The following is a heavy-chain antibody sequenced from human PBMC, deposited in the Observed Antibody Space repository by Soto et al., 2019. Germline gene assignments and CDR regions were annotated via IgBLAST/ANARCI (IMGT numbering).Heavy chain of an antibody. CDR1: GYTFTSYG. V-gene: IGHV1-18*01. CDR2: ISAYNGNT. Sequence: KASCKASGYTFTSYGTSWVRQAPGQGLEWMGWISAYNGNTNYAQKLQGRVTMTTDTSTSTAYMELRSLRSDDTAVYYCARWFTVTPHPHDYWGQGTLVTVSS. CDR3: ARWFTVTPHPHDY. J-gene: IGHJ4*02. D-gene: IGHD4-17*01.